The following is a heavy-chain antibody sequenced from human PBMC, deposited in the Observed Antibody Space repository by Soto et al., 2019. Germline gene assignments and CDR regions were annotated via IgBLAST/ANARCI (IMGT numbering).Heavy chain of an antibody. D-gene: IGHD4-4*01. J-gene: IGHJ4*02. CDR2: ISSDGSNK. CDR1: GFTFSNYG. V-gene: IGHV3-30*18. Sequence: GGSLRLSCAASGFTFSNYGMHWVRQAPGKGLEWVAVISSDGSNKYYADSVKGRFTISRDNSKNTLHLQMNSLRADDTAVYYCAKVRARRVNAFDYWGQGTPVT. CDR3: AKVRARRVNAFDY.